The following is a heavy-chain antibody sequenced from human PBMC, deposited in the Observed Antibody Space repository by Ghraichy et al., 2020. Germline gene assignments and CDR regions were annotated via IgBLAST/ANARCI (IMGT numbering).Heavy chain of an antibody. CDR2: ISGVGGT. D-gene: IGHD6-19*01. CDR3: AKDRLVAGLDY. CDR1: GFIFSSFV. J-gene: IGHJ4*02. Sequence: GESLNISCAASGFIFSSFVMTWVRQAPGKGLEWVSSISGVGGTHYSDSVRGRFTISRDNSKNTVYLQMNSLRVEDTAVYYCAKDRLVAGLDYWGQGALVTVSS. V-gene: IGHV3-23*01.